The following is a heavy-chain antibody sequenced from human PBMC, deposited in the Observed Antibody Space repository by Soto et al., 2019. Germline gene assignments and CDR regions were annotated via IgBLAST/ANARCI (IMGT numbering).Heavy chain of an antibody. D-gene: IGHD4-17*01. Sequence: VQLQQWGAGLLKPSETLSLTCAVYGASLSGYDWSWVRQPPGKGLEWIGRLSTSGSTNYNPSPKSRVTMSVDTSKNQFSLSLNSVTAADTAVYYCARFSGSTVSTDFWGQGILVTVSS. V-gene: IGHV4-59*10. J-gene: IGHJ4*02. CDR2: LSTSGST. CDR1: GASLSGYD. CDR3: ARFSGSTVSTDF.